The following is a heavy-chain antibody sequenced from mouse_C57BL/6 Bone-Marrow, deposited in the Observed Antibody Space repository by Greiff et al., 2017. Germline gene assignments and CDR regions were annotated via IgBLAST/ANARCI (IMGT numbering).Heavy chain of an antibody. CDR3: ARVYGRGAMDY. V-gene: IGHV2-6*01. D-gene: IGHD1-1*01. J-gene: IGHJ4*01. CDR2: IWGVGST. Sequence: VQLQQSGPGLVAPSPSLSITCTVSGFSLTSYGVDWVRQSTGKGLEWLGVIWGVGSTNYNSALKSRLSISKDNSKSQVFLKMNSLQTDDTAMYYWARVYGRGAMDYWGQGTSVTVSS. CDR1: GFSLTSYG.